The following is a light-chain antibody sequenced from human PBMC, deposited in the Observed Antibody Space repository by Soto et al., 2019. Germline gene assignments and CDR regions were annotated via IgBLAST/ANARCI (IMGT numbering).Light chain of an antibody. CDR1: QDISSY. J-gene: IGKJ4*01. Sequence: DIQMTQSPSSLSASVGDRVTITCQASQDISSYLNWYQQKPGKAPKLLIYGASNLETGVPPRFSVSGSGTEFTFTISSLQPEDIATYYCQQYDNLPRLTFGGGTKVEIK. V-gene: IGKV1-33*01. CDR2: GAS. CDR3: QQYDNLPRLT.